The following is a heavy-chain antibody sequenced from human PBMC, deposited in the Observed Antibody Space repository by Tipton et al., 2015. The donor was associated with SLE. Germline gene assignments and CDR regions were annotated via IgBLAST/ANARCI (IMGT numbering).Heavy chain of an antibody. CDR2: IGSSVDST. V-gene: IGHV3-48*01. J-gene: IGHJ3*02. Sequence: SLRLSCAASGFIFSIYSMNWVRQAPGKGLEWVAYIGSSVDSTHYADSVRGRFTISRDNAKNSLYLQMRSLRTEDTAVYYCVRGSGSPAFNIWGQGAMVTVSS. CDR3: VRGSGSPAFNI. D-gene: IGHD3-10*01. CDR1: GFIFSIYS.